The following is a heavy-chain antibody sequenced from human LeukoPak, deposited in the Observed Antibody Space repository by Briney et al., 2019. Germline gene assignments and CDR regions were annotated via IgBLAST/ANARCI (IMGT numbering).Heavy chain of an antibody. J-gene: IGHJ4*02. D-gene: IGHD6-13*01. Sequence: GGSLRLSCAASGFTFSSYWMHWVRQAPGKGLVWVSRINSDGSSTSYADSVKGRFTISRDNAKNSLYLQMNSLRAEDTAVYYCAKDWRVAAAGGIDYWGQGTLVTVSS. CDR2: INSDGSST. V-gene: IGHV3-74*01. CDR3: AKDWRVAAAGGIDY. CDR1: GFTFSSYW.